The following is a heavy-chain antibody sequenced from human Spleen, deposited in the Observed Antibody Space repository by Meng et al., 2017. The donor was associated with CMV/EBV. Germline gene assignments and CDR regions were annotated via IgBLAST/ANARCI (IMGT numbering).Heavy chain of an antibody. CDR3: ARRGYCSSTSCYYFDY. CDR2: ISSGSSYA. D-gene: IGHD2-2*01. V-gene: IGHV3-21*06. J-gene: IGHJ4*02. CDR1: GFTFSSYT. Sequence: GESLKISCVGSGFTFSSYTMIWVRQSPGKGLEWVSSISSGSSYAFYIDSLKGRFTISRDNVKNSVYLQMNSLRAEDTAMYYCARRGYCSSTSCYYFDYWGQGTLVTVSS.